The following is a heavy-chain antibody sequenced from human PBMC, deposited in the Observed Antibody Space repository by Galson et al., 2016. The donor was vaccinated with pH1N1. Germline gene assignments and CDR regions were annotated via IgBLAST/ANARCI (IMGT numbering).Heavy chain of an antibody. Sequence: SLRLSCAASGFSLSTFWMTWARQAPGKGLEWVANMNQDGSVKYYVDSVMGRFTISRDNAKNSLYLQMDSLRAEDTAVYYCARAIAQGGSYWGQGTLVTVSS. V-gene: IGHV3-7*01. CDR3: ARAIAQGGSY. CDR1: GFSLSTFW. D-gene: IGHD2-15*01. J-gene: IGHJ4*02. CDR2: MNQDGSVK.